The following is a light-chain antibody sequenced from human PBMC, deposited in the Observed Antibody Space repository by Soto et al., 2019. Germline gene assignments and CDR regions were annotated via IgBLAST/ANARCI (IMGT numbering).Light chain of an antibody. CDR1: QSISNF. CDR3: QQYNSYPWT. Sequence: DIQMTQSPYSLSASVGDSVTITCRASQSISNFLNWFQYKPGKAPQVLISAASTLQSGVPSRFSGSVSGTEFTLTISSLQPDDFTTYYCQQYNSYPWTFGQGTKVDIK. V-gene: IGKV1-16*01. J-gene: IGKJ1*01. CDR2: AAS.